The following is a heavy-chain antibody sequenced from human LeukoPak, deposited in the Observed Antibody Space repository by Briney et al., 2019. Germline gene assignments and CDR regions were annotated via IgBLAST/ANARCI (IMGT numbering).Heavy chain of an antibody. CDR1: GFTFSSYC. D-gene: IGHD6-13*01. CDR3: ARARSSSWYDWFDP. J-gene: IGHJ5*02. Sequence: PGGSLRLSCAASGFTFSSYCMNWVRQAPGKGLEWVSFISTSSSYIHYADSVKGRFTISRDNAKKSLYLQMNSLRAEDTALYHCARARSSSWYDWFDPWGQGTLVTVSS. CDR2: ISTSSSYI. V-gene: IGHV3-21*04.